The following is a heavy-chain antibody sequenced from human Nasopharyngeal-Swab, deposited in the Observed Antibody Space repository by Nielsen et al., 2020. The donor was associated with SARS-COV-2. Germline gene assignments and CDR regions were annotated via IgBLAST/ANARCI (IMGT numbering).Heavy chain of an antibody. Sequence: SETLSLTCTVSGGSISSSSCYWGWIRQPPGKGLDWIGRIYYSGSTYYNPSLKRLVTISVDTSTNQFSLKLSSVTAADTAVYYCARERGRGGIWNYYYYYMDVWGKGTMVTVSS. CDR2: IYYSGST. CDR3: ARERGRGGIWNYYYYYMDV. D-gene: IGHD3-10*01. CDR1: GGSISSSSCY. J-gene: IGHJ6*03. V-gene: IGHV4-39*07.